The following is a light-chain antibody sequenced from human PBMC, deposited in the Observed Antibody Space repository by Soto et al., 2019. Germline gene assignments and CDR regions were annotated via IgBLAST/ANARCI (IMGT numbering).Light chain of an antibody. CDR1: QSVSSSY. V-gene: IGKV3-20*01. CDR2: GAS. CDR3: QQYGSSPQT. Sequence: EIVLTQSPGTLSLSPGERATLSCRASQSVSSSYLAWYQQKAGQAPRLLIYGASSRASGVPDRFSGSGSGTDFTLTISRLEPGDFAVFYCQQYGSSPQTFGQGTKLEIK. J-gene: IGKJ2*01.